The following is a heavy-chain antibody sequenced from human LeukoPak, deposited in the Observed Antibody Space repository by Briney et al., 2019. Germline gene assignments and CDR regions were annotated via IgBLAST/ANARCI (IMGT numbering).Heavy chain of an antibody. CDR2: ISSSSSYI. Sequence: GGSLRLSCAPSGFTFSSYSMNWVRQAPGKGLEWVSSISSSSSYIYYADSVKGRFTISRDNAKNSLYLQMNSLRAEDTAVYYCARVAPLTVTTDPMDYYYGMDVWGQGTTVTVSS. CDR1: GFTFSSYS. J-gene: IGHJ6*02. CDR3: ARVAPLTVTTDPMDYYYGMDV. V-gene: IGHV3-21*01. D-gene: IGHD4-17*01.